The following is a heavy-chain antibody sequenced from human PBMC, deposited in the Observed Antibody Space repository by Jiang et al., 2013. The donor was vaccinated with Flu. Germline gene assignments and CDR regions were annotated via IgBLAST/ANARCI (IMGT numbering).Heavy chain of an antibody. CDR1: GYTFPDYY. CDR2: MNPKNGGT. V-gene: IGHV1-2*02. CDR3: ARGPSSGAFDV. D-gene: IGHD1-26*01. J-gene: IGHJ3*01. Sequence: SGAEVKRPGASVMVSCKASGYTFPDYYIHWLRRAPGQRLEWMGWMNPKNGGTKFAQKFEGRVAMTRDTSISTAYMELSDLRSDDTAVYFCARGPSSGAFDVWGPRDNGRPFV.